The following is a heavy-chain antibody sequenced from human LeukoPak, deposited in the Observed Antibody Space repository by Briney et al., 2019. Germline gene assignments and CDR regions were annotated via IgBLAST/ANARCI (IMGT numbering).Heavy chain of an antibody. V-gene: IGHV3-74*01. J-gene: IGHJ2*01. CDR2: INSDGSST. CDR1: GLTFSSDW. CDR3: ARESPGGSGYFGL. Sequence: GGSLRLSCAASGLTFSSDWMHWVRQAPGKGLVWVSRINSDGSSTYYADSVKGRFTISRDNAKNTLYLQMNSLRAEDTAVFYCARESPGGSGYFGLWGRGTLVTVSS.